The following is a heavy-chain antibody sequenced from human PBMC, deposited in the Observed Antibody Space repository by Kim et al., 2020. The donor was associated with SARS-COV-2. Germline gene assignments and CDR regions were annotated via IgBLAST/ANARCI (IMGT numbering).Heavy chain of an antibody. CDR1: GYTFTSYA. Sequence: ASVKVSCKASGYTFTSYAMHWVRQAPGQRLEWMGWINAGNGNTKYSQKFQGRVTITRDTSASTAYMELSSLRSEDTAVYYCASAAAAWEDYYYYYMDVWGTGTTVTVSS. J-gene: IGHJ6*03. D-gene: IGHD6-13*01. CDR2: INAGNGNT. CDR3: ASAAAAWEDYYYYYMDV. V-gene: IGHV1-3*01.